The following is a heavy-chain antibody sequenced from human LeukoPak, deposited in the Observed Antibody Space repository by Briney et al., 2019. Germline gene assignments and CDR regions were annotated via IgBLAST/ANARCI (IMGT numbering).Heavy chain of an antibody. CDR1: GGSISSYY. D-gene: IGHD4-11*01. CDR2: IYYSGST. CDR3: ARWPRERNRITVTNYYYYMDV. J-gene: IGHJ6*03. V-gene: IGHV4-59*01. Sequence: SETLSLTCTVSGGSISSYYWSWIRQPPGKGLEWIGYIYYSGSTNYNPSLKSRVTISVDTSKNQFSLKLSSVTAADSAVYYCARWPRERNRITVTNYYYYMDVWGRGTTVTVSS.